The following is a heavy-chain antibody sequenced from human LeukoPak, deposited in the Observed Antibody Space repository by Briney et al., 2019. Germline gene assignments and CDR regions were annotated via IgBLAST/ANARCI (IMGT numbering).Heavy chain of an antibody. D-gene: IGHD3-22*01. CDR1: GFTFSNFG. J-gene: IGHJ4*02. V-gene: IGHV3-23*01. Sequence: GGSLRLSCAASGFTFSNFGMSWVRQAPGKGLEWVSVISGSGGSTYHADSVKGRFTISRDNAKKSLYLQMNSLRAEDTAVYYCVRDRGWLSNPGYFDYWGRGTLVTV. CDR2: ISGSGGST. CDR3: VRDRGWLSNPGYFDY.